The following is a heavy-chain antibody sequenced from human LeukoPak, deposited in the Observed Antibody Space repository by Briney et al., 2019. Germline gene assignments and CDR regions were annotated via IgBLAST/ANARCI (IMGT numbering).Heavy chain of an antibody. D-gene: IGHD3-10*01. V-gene: IGHV4-34*01. CDR2: INHSGST. J-gene: IGHJ4*02. CDR3: ARGATRYYYGSGNVKGGY. Sequence: SETLSLTCAVYGGSFSGYYWSWIRQPPGKGLEWIGEINHSGSTNYNPSLKSRVTISVDTPKNQFSLKLSSVTAADTAVYYCARGATRYYYGSGNVKGGYWGQGTLVTVSS. CDR1: GGSFSGYY.